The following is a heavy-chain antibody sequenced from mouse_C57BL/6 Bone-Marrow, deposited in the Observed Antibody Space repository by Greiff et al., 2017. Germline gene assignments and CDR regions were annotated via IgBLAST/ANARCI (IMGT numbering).Heavy chain of an antibody. CDR1: GYSITSGYY. V-gene: IGHV3-6*01. CDR2: ISYDGSN. Sequence: EVQLQESGPGLVKPSQSLSLTCSVTGYSITSGYYWNWIRQFPGNKLEWLGYISYDGSNKYNPSLKNRISITRDTSKNQFFLKLNSVTTEDTATYYCARTGTAWFACGGQGTQVTVSA. D-gene: IGHD4-1*01. CDR3: ARTGTAWFAC. J-gene: IGHJ3*01.